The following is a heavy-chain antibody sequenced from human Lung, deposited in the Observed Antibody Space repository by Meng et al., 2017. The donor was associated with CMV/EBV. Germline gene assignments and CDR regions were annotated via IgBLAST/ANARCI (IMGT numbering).Heavy chain of an antibody. CDR3: AKGDDSGWSPFDY. D-gene: IGHD3-22*01. CDR2: IYSDGSST. J-gene: IGHJ4*02. Sequence: GESLKISCAASGFTFSNYAMNWVRQAPGKGLEWVSVIYSDGSSTYYADSVKGRFTISRDNSKNTLDLQMNSPRAEDTAVYYCAKGDDSGWSPFDYWGQGTLVTVSS. V-gene: IGHV3-23*03. CDR1: GFTFSNYA.